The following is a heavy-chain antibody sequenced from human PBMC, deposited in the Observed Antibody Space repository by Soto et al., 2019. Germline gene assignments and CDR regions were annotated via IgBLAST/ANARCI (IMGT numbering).Heavy chain of an antibody. V-gene: IGHV1-69*01. CDR2: IIPIFGTA. D-gene: IGHD4-17*01. CDR3: ARRERTHYGDYLFDV. CDR1: GGTFSSYA. Sequence: QVQLVQSGAEVKKPGSSVKVSCKASGGTFSSYAISWVRQAPGQGLEWMGGIIPIFGTANYAHKFQGRVTITADESTSTAYMELSSLRSEDTAVYYFARRERTHYGDYLFDVWGQGTLVTVSS. J-gene: IGHJ4*02.